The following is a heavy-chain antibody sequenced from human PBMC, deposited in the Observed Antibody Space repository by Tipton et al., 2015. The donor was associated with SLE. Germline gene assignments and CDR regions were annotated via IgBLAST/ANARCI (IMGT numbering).Heavy chain of an antibody. J-gene: IGHJ5*02. V-gene: IGHV4-39*07. CDR2: IYYSGTT. CDR3: ARHFLEVIKVFGVVRHRMNWFDP. Sequence: TLSLTCTVSGGSISSTSYYWGWIRQSPGNGLEWIATIYYSGTTYYNPSLKSRVSMSLDTSKNQFSLRLSSVTAADTAVYYCARHFLEVIKVFGVVRHRMNWFDPWGQGTLVTVSA. D-gene: IGHD3-3*01. CDR1: GGSISSTSYY.